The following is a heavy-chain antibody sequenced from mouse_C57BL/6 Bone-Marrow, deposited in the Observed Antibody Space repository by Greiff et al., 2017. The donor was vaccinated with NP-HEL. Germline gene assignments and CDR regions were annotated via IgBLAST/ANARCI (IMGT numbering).Heavy chain of an antibody. CDR1: GYTFTSYW. D-gene: IGHD2-4*01. CDR2: IHPNSGST. Sequence: QVQLQQPGAELVKPGASVKLSCKASGYTFTSYWMHWVKQRPGQGLEWIGMIHPNSGSTNYNEKFKSKATLTVDKSSSTAYMQLSSLTSEDSAVYYCAKRAIYYDDGPYYFDYWGQGTTLTVSS. CDR3: AKRAIYYDDGPYYFDY. J-gene: IGHJ2*01. V-gene: IGHV1-64*01.